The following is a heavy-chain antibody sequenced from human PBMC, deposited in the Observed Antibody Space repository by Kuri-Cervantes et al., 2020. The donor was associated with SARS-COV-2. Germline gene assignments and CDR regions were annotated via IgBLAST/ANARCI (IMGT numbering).Heavy chain of an antibody. Sequence: SETLSLTCTASGCTISSHDWTWIRQPPGKGLEWIGYIYYSGSTNYNPSLKSRVTISVDTSKNKFSLELSSATAADTAVYYCATRLGTYNWNYPGAWWYFDLWGRGTLVTVSS. CDR2: IYYSGST. V-gene: IGHV4-59*11. CDR3: ATRLGTYNWNYPGAWWYFDL. D-gene: IGHD1-7*01. J-gene: IGHJ2*01. CDR1: GCTISSHD.